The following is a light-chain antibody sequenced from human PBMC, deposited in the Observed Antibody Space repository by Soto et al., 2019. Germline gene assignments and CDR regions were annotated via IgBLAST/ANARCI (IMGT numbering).Light chain of an antibody. CDR3: HQRYNWTTT. Sequence: EIVLTQSPATLSLSPGERATLSCRASQSVGTYFAWYQHNPGQAPRLLIYDASNRATGSPARFSGSGSGTDFTLTISSPEPEDFAVYDCHQRYNWTTTVGQGPTLAIQ. V-gene: IGKV3-11*01. J-gene: IGKJ2*01. CDR1: QSVGTY. CDR2: DAS.